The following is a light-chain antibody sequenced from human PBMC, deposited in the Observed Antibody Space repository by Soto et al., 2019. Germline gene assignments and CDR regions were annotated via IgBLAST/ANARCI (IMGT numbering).Light chain of an antibody. V-gene: IGKV1-5*03. CDR2: RAS. CDR3: QPYVRVLT. Sequence: DIQMTQSPSTLSASVGDRVTITCRASQSIDTALAWYQQKPGKAPNLLIYRASNLESGVPARFSGSGSGTEFTLAISSLQPDDFATYYCQPYVRVLTFCQGTKLEIK. J-gene: IGKJ2*01. CDR1: QSIDTA.